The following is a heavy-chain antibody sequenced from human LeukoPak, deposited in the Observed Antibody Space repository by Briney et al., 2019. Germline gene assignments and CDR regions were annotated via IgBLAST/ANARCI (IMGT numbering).Heavy chain of an antibody. CDR1: GGSMSSGGYH. D-gene: IGHD3-22*01. J-gene: IGHJ4*02. V-gene: IGHV4-39*01. CDR2: IYYTGST. CDR3: ARRSYFDSGTAYFDF. Sequence: ASETLTLTCTVSGGSMSSGGYHWGWIRQPPGKGLERIGSIYYTGSTDYTPSLKSRVTISSDTSRNQFSLRLTSVTAADTAAYYCARRSYFDSGTAYFDFWGQGTLVTVSS.